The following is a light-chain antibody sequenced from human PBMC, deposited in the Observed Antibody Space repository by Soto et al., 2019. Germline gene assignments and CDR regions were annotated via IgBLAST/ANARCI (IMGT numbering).Light chain of an antibody. CDR2: DAS. Sequence: DIRMTQYPYTLSASVGDRVTITCRASQSISSWLAWYQQKPGKAPKVLIYDASSLESGVPSRFSGSGSGTEFTLTISSLQPDDFATYYCQQYNTYSTFGQGTNVDI. CDR1: QSISSW. CDR3: QQYNTYST. J-gene: IGKJ1*01. V-gene: IGKV1-5*01.